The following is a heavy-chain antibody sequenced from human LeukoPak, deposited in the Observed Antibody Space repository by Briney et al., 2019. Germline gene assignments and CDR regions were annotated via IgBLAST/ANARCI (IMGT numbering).Heavy chain of an antibody. CDR1: GGSISNNSYY. J-gene: IGHJ4*02. CDR2: IFYTGTT. D-gene: IGHD6-25*01. CDR3: ARQSGLYYFDY. V-gene: IGHV4-39*01. Sequence: SETLSLTCTVSGGSISNNSYYWGWIRQPPGKGLEWLATIFYTGTTYYNPSLKSRVTISVDTSKNQFSLKLSSVTAADTAVYYCARQSGLYYFDYWGQGTLVTVSS.